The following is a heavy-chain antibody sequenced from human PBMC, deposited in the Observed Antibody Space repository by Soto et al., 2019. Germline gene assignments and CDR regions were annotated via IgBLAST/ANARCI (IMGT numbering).Heavy chain of an antibody. CDR2: TYYRSKWYN. CDR3: AIDTVGATFSYYYGMAV. V-gene: IGHV6-1*01. D-gene: IGHD1-26*01. J-gene: IGHJ6*02. Sequence: SQTLSLTCVISGDSVSSNSAAWNWIRQSPSRGLEWLGRTYYRSKWYNDYAVSVKSRITINPDTSKNQFSLQLNSVPPEDTAVYYFAIDTVGATFSYYYGMAVWGQGTTVPVSS. CDR1: GDSVSSNSAA.